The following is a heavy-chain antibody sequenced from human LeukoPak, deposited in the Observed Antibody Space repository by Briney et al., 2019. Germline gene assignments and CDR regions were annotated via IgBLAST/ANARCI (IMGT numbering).Heavy chain of an antibody. CDR3: AKVISMIVVVTHDY. V-gene: IGHV3-33*06. CDR1: GFTFSSYA. Sequence: GGSLRLSCAASGFTFSSYAMSWVRQAPGKGLEWVAVILSDGSKEFYTDSVKGRFTISRDNSKNTLYLQMNSLRAEDTAVYYCAKVISMIVVVTHDYWGQGTLVTVSS. CDR2: ILSDGSKE. J-gene: IGHJ4*02. D-gene: IGHD3-22*01.